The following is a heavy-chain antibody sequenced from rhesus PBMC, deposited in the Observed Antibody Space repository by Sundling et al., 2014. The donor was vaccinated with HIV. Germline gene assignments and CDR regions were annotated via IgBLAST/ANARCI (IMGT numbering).Heavy chain of an antibody. D-gene: IGHD3-9*01. V-gene: IGHV4S10*01. J-gene: IGHJ4*01. CDR3: ASHEDGYGYYYTIFDY. Sequence: QVQLQESGPGVVKPSETLSLTCAVSGGSISDVFRWTWIRQSPGKGLEWIGYIYGGSTTTKYNPSLKSRVTISTDTSKNQFSLKLSSVTAADTAVYYCASHEDGYGYYYTIFDYWGQGVLVTVSS. CDR2: IYGGSTTT. CDR1: GGSISDVFR.